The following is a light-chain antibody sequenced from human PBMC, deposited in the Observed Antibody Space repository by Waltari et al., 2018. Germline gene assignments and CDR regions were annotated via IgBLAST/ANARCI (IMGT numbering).Light chain of an antibody. J-gene: IGLJ2*01. CDR1: SADVGGSNL. CDR3: CSYGGVNTLGVL. CDR2: EVN. Sequence: QSALTQPASVSGSPGQSLTTTCTGTSADVGGSNLVSWYQHPPGQAPRLLLNEVNERPSGIPSRFSGSKSGNTASLTISGLQIEDEADYYCCSYGGVNTLGVLFGGGSKLTV. V-gene: IGLV2-23*02.